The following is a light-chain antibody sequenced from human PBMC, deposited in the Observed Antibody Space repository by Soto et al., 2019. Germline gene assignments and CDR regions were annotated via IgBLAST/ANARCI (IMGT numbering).Light chain of an antibody. CDR1: QPISTY. Sequence: DILMTQSPSSLSASVGDSVTLTCRTSQPISTYLNWYQHKSGRAPQLLIYAASSLQTGVPSRFSGSGSGTEFTLTISPLQPEDFATYYCQQSFRVPRTFGQGTKVEI. V-gene: IGKV1-39*01. CDR2: AAS. J-gene: IGKJ1*01. CDR3: QQSFRVPRT.